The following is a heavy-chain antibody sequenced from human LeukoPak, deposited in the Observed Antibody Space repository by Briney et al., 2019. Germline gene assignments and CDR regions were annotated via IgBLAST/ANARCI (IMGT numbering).Heavy chain of an antibody. J-gene: IGHJ3*02. V-gene: IGHV3-30-3*01. D-gene: IGHD3-3*01. CDR2: ISYDGSNK. CDR3: ARGDPTIFGVVIIPVGAFDI. CDR1: GFTFSSYA. Sequence: GGSLRLSCAASGFTFSSYAMHWVRQAPGKGLEWGAVISYDGSNKYYADSVKGRFTISRDNSKNTLYLQMNSLRAEDTAVYYCARGDPTIFGVVIIPVGAFDIWGQGTMVTVSP.